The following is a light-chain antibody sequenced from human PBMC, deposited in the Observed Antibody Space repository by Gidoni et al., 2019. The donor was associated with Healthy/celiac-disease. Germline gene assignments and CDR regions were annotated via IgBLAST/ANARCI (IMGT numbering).Light chain of an antibody. CDR2: DVN. V-gene: IGLV2-14*03. Sequence: QSALTQPASVSGSPGQSITICCTGTSSDVGGYNYVSWYQQHPGKAPKLMVFDVNNRPLGVSNRFSGSKSGNTASLTISGLQAEDEADHYCSSYTSSSTVVFGGGTKLTVL. CDR3: SSYTSSSTVV. CDR1: SSDVGGYNY. J-gene: IGLJ2*01.